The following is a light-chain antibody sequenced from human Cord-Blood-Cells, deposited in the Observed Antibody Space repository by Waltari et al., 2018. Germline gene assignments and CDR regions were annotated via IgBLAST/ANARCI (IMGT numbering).Light chain of an antibody. CDR2: EGS. Sequence: HSALTRTASQSGSPGQSITLSCAKSRRDVGSDNLVSLYQQHPGKAPKLMIYEGSKRPSGVSNRFSGSKSGNTASLTISGLQAEDEADYYCCSYAGSSTFVFGTGTKVTVL. CDR1: RRDVGSDNL. J-gene: IGLJ1*01. V-gene: IGLV2-23*03. CDR3: CSYAGSSTFV.